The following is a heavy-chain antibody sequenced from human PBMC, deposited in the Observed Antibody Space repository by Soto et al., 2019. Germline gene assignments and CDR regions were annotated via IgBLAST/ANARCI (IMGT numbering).Heavy chain of an antibody. CDR3: ARHSDCSGGSCYSEYFAVGNWFDP. D-gene: IGHD2-15*01. CDR2: IYDSGST. V-gene: IGHV4-39*01. CDR1: GGSISSGRYY. J-gene: IGHJ5*02. Sequence: QLQLQESGPGLVKPSETLSLTCTVSGGSISSGRYYWGWIRQPPGKGLEWIGSIYDSGSTYSNPCLKSRVTIFVDTSKNQFSLRLSSVTAADTAVYYCARHSDCSGGSCYSEYFAVGNWFDPWGQGTLVTVSS.